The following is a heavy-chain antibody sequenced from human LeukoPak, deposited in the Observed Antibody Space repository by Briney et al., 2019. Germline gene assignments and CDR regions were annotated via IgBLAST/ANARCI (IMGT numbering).Heavy chain of an antibody. D-gene: IGHD6-6*01. Sequence: PGGSLRLSCAASRCTFSIYWMHWVRQAPGKGLVWVSRINSDASSTTYADSVKGRFTISRDNPKNTLHLQMNSLRAEDTAVYYCARGSCSSSAGNFDYWGKGTLVTVSS. V-gene: IGHV3-74*01. CDR2: INSDASST. J-gene: IGHJ4*02. CDR3: ARGSCSSSAGNFDY. CDR1: RCTFSIYW.